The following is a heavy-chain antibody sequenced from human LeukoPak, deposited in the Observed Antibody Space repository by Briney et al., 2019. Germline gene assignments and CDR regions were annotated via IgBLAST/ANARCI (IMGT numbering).Heavy chain of an antibody. CDR2: IYYSGST. J-gene: IGHJ4*02. Sequence: SETLSLTCTVSGGSIRSYYWSWIRQPPGKGLEWIGYIYYSGSTNYNPSLKSRVTISVDTSKNQFSLKLSSVTAADTAVYYCARQGYGSGSYPYDYWGQGTLVTVSS. CDR3: ARQGYGSGSYPYDY. D-gene: IGHD3-10*01. CDR1: GGSIRSYY. V-gene: IGHV4-59*08.